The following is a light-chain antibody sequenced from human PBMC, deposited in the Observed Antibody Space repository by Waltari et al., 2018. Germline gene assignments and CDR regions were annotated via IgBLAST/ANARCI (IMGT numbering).Light chain of an antibody. Sequence: EVVLTQSPDFQSVTPEEKVTITCRASQSIGTSLHWYQQKPDQSPKLLIKYASQSFSGVPSRFSGSGSGTEFTLTTHNLEVEDAATYYCHQTRSLPHTFGQGTRLDIK. J-gene: IGKJ5*01. CDR2: YAS. V-gene: IGKV6-21*01. CDR3: HQTRSLPHT. CDR1: QSIGTS.